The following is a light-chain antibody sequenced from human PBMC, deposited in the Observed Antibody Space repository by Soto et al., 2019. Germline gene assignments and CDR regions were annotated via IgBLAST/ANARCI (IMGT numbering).Light chain of an antibody. V-gene: IGKV3D-15*01. CDR3: QQYKNWPAIT. J-gene: IGKJ5*01. Sequence: DIVLTQSPGTLSLSPGERASLSCSASQSVSTYVAWYQHKPGQAPRLLIYGPSTRATGIPARFSGSGSGTEFTLTISSLQSEDFAIYYCQQYKNWPAITFGQGTRLEIK. CDR2: GPS. CDR1: QSVSTY.